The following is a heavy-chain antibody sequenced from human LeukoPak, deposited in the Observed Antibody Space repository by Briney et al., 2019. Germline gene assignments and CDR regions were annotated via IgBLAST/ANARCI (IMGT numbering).Heavy chain of an antibody. V-gene: IGHV1-3*01. CDR2: INAGNGNT. D-gene: IGHD3-10*01. CDR1: GGTFSSYA. J-gene: IGHJ4*02. CDR3: AKVVLLWFGDSPPPLDY. Sequence: GASVKVSCKASGGTFSSYAISWVRQAPGQRLEWMGWINAGNGNTKYSQKFQGRVTITRDTSASTAYMELSSLRSEDTAVYYCAKVVLLWFGDSPPPLDYWGQGTLVTVSS.